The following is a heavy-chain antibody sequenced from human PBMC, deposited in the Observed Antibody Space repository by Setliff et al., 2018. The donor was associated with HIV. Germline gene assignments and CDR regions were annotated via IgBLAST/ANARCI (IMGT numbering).Heavy chain of an antibody. Sequence: ASVKVSCKASGYTFTTYGISWVRQAPGHGLEWMGWVSPNFGHTKYAQKFLDRVTMTVDTATSRVYMELRSLRSDDTAVYFCARLGSGWSDSYYYAMDIWGQGTTVTVSS. J-gene: IGHJ6*02. CDR1: GYTFTTYG. D-gene: IGHD6-19*01. CDR3: ARLGSGWSDSYYYAMDI. CDR2: VSPNFGHT. V-gene: IGHV1-18*01.